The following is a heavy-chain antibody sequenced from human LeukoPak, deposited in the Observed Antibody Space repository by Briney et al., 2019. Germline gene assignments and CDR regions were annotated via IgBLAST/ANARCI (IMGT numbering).Heavy chain of an antibody. D-gene: IGHD5-24*01. CDR1: VGTFSSYA. J-gene: IGHJ4*02. CDR2: IIPIFSTA. Sequence: SVKVSCKASVGTFSSYAISSVRQAPGQRLEWMGRIIPIFSTANYTQKFQARVTITTDESTSTAYMELSSLRSEDTAVYYCARGGVEMATIQFDYWGQGTLVTVSS. V-gene: IGHV1-69*05. CDR3: ARGGVEMATIQFDY.